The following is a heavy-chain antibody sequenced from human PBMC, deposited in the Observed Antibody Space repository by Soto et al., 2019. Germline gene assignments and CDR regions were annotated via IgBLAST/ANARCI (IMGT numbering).Heavy chain of an antibody. V-gene: IGHV1-18*04. CDR1: GYTFSNYG. Sequence: QIQMVQSGAEVKKPGASVKVSCKASGYTFSNYGFSWVRQAPGQGLEWLGWISANNGDTDYAQKVKGRISMSTDTSTSKAYMELRSLTSDDTAVYYCAMDRISLKLVGGYFDYWGQGNMVTVSS. CDR3: AMDRISLKLVGGYFDY. CDR2: ISANNGDT. J-gene: IGHJ4*02. D-gene: IGHD2-8*02.